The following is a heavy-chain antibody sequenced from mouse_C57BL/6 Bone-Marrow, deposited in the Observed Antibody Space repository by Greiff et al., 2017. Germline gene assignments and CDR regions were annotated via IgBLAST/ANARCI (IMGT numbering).Heavy chain of an antibody. CDR1: GFNIKNTY. CDR2: IDPANGNT. D-gene: IGHD1-1*01. Sequence: VQLQESVAELVRPGASVKLSCTASGFNIKNTYMHWVKQRPEQGLEWIGRIDPANGNTKYAPKFQGKATITADTSCNTAYLQLSSLTSEDTAIYYCARSGGSRLYCYAMDYWGQGASGTVSS. J-gene: IGHJ4*01. V-gene: IGHV14-3*01. CDR3: ARSGGSRLYCYAMDY.